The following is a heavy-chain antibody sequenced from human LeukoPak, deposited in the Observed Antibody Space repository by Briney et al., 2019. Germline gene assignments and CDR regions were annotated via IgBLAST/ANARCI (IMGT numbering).Heavy chain of an antibody. CDR1: GGSFSGYY. D-gene: IGHD1-26*01. CDR2: INHSGST. CDR3: ARAVVGAIIYYYYYGMEV. J-gene: IGHJ6*02. V-gene: IGHV4-34*01. Sequence: SETLPLTCAVYGGSFSGYYWSWIRQPPGKGLEWIGEINHSGSTNYNPSLKSRVTISVDTSKNQFSLKLSSVTAADTAVYYCARAVVGAIIYYYYYGMEVWGQGTTVTVSS.